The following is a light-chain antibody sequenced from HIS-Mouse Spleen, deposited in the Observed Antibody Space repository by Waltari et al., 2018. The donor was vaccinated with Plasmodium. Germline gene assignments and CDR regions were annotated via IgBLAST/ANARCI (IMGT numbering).Light chain of an antibody. CDR1: QCVSSN. CDR3: QQYNNWSFT. Sequence: EKVMTQSPATLSFSPGERATLSCKSQCVSSNLAWYQQKPGQAPRPLIYGASTRATGIPARFSGSGSGTEFTLTISSLQSEDFAVYYCQQYNNWSFTFGPGTKVDIK. CDR2: GAS. J-gene: IGKJ3*01. V-gene: IGKV3-15*01.